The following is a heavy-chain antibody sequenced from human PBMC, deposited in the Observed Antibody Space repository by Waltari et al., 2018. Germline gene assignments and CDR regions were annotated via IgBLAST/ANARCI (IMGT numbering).Heavy chain of an antibody. Sequence: EAQLLESGGGLVQPGGSLRLSCAASGFTFRTFGMSWVRQAPGKGLEGVSGFRGTGGSTSYADSVKGRFTISRDNSKNTLYLQMNSLRAEDSAVYYCAKGPYYGSAIGMDVWGQGTTVAVSS. CDR2: FRGTGGST. V-gene: IGHV3-23*01. CDR1: GFTFRTFG. J-gene: IGHJ6*02. CDR3: AKGPYYGSAIGMDV. D-gene: IGHD3-10*01.